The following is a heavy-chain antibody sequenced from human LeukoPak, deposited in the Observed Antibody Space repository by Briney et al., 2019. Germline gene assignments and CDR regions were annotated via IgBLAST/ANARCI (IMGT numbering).Heavy chain of an antibody. V-gene: IGHV3-7*03. Sequence: PGGSLRLSCAASGFTFSAYWMSWVRQAPGEGLEWVANIKLDGSEKYYVDSVKGRFTISRDNAKNSLFLQMNSLRAEDTAVYYCARDYSNYNHWFDPWGQGTLVTVSS. D-gene: IGHD4-11*01. J-gene: IGHJ5*02. CDR1: GFTFSAYW. CDR3: ARDYSNYNHWFDP. CDR2: IKLDGSEK.